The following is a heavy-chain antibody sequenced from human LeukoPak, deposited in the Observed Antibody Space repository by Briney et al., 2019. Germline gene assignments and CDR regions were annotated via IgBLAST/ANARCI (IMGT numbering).Heavy chain of an antibody. CDR3: ARVQPGIAAAAPDY. J-gene: IGHJ4*02. V-gene: IGHV3-7*01. CDR1: GFTFSSYW. CDR2: IKQDGSEK. Sequence: GGSLRLSCAASGFTFSSYWMRWVRQAPGKGLEWVANIKQDGSEKYYVDSVKGRFTISRDNAKNSLYLQMNSLRAEDTAVYYCARVQPGIAAAAPDYWGQGTLVTVSS. D-gene: IGHD6-13*01.